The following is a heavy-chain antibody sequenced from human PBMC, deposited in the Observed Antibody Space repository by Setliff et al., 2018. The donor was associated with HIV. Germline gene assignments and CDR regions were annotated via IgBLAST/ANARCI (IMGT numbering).Heavy chain of an antibody. V-gene: IGHV4-34*01. CDR1: GGSFSSYY. J-gene: IGHJ5*02. D-gene: IGHD5-12*01. CDR3: ARGAPRGRLRFPNWFDP. CDR2: FSPTGSP. Sequence: NPSETLSLTCAFYGGSFSSYYWNWIRQPPGKGLEWIGEFSPTGSPTYNPSLESRVTISVDTSKNQCSLKLRSLTAADTAIYYCARGAPRGRLRFPNWFDPWGQGTLVTVSS.